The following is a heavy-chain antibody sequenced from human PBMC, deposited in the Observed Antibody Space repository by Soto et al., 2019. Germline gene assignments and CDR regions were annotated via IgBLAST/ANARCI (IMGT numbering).Heavy chain of an antibody. J-gene: IGHJ4*02. CDR3: TRSMNDHNHHHWGFDS. CDR1: GGSFSAYH. V-gene: IGHV4-34*01. D-gene: IGHD7-27*01. CDR2: IDHTGRT. Sequence: LSLTCAVYGGSFSAYHWSFIRQAPGKGLEWIGEIDHTGRTNYKPSLRSRVTMSVDTSKNQFSLKLRSVTAADTAVYYCTRSMNDHNHHHWGFDSWGQGTRVTVSS.